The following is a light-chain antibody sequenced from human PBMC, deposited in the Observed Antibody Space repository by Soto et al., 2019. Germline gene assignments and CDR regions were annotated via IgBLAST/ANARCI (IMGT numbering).Light chain of an antibody. CDR2: AAS. J-gene: IGKJ2*01. CDR1: HSISSY. V-gene: IGKV1-39*01. CDR3: QHTYSAPYT. Sequence: DIQMTQSPSSPSASIGDRVTITCRAGHSISSYLNWYQQKPGKAPKLLIYAASSLQSGVPSRFSGSGSGTDFTLTINSLQPEDCATYYCQHTYSAPYTFGQGTKLEIK.